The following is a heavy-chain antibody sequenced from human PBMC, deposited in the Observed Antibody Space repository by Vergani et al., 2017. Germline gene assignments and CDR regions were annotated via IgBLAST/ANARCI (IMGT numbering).Heavy chain of an antibody. Sequence: QVQLQESGPGLVKPSQTLSLTCTVSGGSISSGHYYWSWIRRPPGKGLEWIGHIYYSGITYYKSSLKSRVTISVDTSNNQFSLKLSSVTAADTAVYYCARETCSSTSCLYLGVAFDIWGQGTMVTVSS. V-gene: IGHV4-30-4*01. CDR1: GGSISSGHYY. J-gene: IGHJ3*02. CDR2: IYYSGIT. CDR3: ARETCSSTSCLYLGVAFDI. D-gene: IGHD2-2*01.